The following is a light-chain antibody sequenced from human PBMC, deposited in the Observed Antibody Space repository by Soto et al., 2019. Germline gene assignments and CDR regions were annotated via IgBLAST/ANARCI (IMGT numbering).Light chain of an antibody. Sequence: EIPLTQSPSSLAASVGDRLTLTCRASRNVSIYLNWYQHKPGKGPTLLIHATSNLQIGVPSRFSGSGSGTELTLTISRPQNEAFGTYYCQHSYKMPSFGQGTRLEIK. J-gene: IGKJ5*01. CDR1: RNVSIY. CDR2: ATS. CDR3: QHSYKMPS. V-gene: IGKV1-39*01.